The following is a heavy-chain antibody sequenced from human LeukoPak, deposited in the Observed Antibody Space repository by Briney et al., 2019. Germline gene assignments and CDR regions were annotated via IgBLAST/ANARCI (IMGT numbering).Heavy chain of an antibody. Sequence: SETLSLTCAVYGGSFSGYYWSWIRQPPGKGLEWIGEINHRGSTNYNPSLKSRVTISVDTSKNQFSLNLSSVTAADTAVYYCARGTLCFGELSTGRYFQHWGQGTLVTVSS. CDR3: ARGTLCFGELSTGRYFQH. CDR2: INHRGST. J-gene: IGHJ1*01. D-gene: IGHD3-10*01. V-gene: IGHV4-34*01. CDR1: GGSFSGYY.